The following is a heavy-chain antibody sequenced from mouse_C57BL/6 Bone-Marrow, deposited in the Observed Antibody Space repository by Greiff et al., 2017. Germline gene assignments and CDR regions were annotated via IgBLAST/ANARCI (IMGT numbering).Heavy chain of an antibody. CDR2: FSSGGSYT. CDR3: ARHAGFAY. CDR1: GFTFSSDG. V-gene: IGHV5-6*01. Sequence: EVKLMESGGDLVKPGGSLKLSCAASGFTFSSDGMSWVRQTPDKRLEWVATFSSGGSYTYYPDSVKGRFTISRDNAKNTLYLQMSSLKSEDTAMYYCARHAGFAYWGQGTLVTVSA. J-gene: IGHJ3*01.